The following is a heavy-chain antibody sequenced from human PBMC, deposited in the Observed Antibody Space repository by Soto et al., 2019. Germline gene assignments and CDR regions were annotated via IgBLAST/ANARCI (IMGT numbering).Heavy chain of an antibody. CDR2: FDHEFGAR. V-gene: IGHV1-24*01. Sequence: VASVKVSCKVSGHSVTELSIHWVRQGPGKGLEWMGRFDHEFGARNYAQKFQGRVTLTQDTSTDTAFMELSSLASEDTAVYYCATESNSREILIRPQFESWGRGTVVTVSS. D-gene: IGHD2-8*01. CDR3: ATESNSREILIRPQFES. J-gene: IGHJ4*02. CDR1: GHSVTELS.